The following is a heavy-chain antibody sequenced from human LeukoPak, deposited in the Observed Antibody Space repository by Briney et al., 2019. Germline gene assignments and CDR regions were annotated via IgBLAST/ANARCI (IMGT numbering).Heavy chain of an antibody. V-gene: IGHV3-9*01. D-gene: IGHD3-9*01. J-gene: IGHJ4*02. Sequence: GGSLRLSCAAAGFTFDDYAMHWVRQAPGKGLEWVSGISWNSGSIGYADSVKGRFTISRDNAKNSLYLQMNSLRAEDTALYYCAKGFEDILTGTIDYWGQGTLVTVSS. CDR1: GFTFDDYA. CDR3: AKGFEDILTGTIDY. CDR2: ISWNSGSI.